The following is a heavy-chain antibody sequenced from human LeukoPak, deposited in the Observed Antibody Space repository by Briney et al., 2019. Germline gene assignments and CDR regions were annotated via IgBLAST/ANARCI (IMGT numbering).Heavy chain of an antibody. CDR3: ARSWSSWYFLDY. CDR1: GFTFSSYG. D-gene: IGHD6-13*01. J-gene: IGHJ4*02. Sequence: GGSLRLSCAASGFTFSSYGMHWVRQAPGKGLEWVAVISYDGSNKYYADSVKGRFTISRDNSKNTLDLQMNSLRTEDTAVYYCARSWSSWYFLDYWGQGTLVTVSS. V-gene: IGHV3-30*03. CDR2: ISYDGSNK.